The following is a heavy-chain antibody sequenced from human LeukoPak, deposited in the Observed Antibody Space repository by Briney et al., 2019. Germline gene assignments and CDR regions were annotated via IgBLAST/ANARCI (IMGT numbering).Heavy chain of an antibody. Sequence: PSETLSLTCAVYGGSFSGYYWSWIRQPPGKGLEWIGEINHSGSTNYNPSLKSRVTISVDTSKNQFSLKLSSVTAADTAVYYCALQGGDFAIVDYWGQGTLVTVSS. CDR2: INHSGST. CDR3: ALQGGDFAIVDY. D-gene: IGHD3-16*01. V-gene: IGHV4-34*01. CDR1: GGSFSGYY. J-gene: IGHJ4*02.